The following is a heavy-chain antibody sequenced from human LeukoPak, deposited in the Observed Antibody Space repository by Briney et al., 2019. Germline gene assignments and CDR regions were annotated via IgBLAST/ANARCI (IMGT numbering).Heavy chain of an antibody. CDR2: INSDGSST. D-gene: IGHD3-22*01. CDR1: GFTFSSYW. Sequence: PGGSLRLSCAASGFTFSSYWMHWVRQAPGKGLVWVSRINSDGSSTSYADSVKGRFTISRDNAKNTLYLQMNSLRAEDTALYYCAKDKTRSYYDSSGYYDYWGQGTLVTVSS. CDR3: AKDKTRSYYDSSGYYDY. J-gene: IGHJ4*02. V-gene: IGHV3-74*01.